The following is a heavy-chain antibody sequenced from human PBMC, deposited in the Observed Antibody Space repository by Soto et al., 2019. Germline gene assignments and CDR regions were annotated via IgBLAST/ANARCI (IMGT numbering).Heavy chain of an antibody. CDR2: IDPSDSYT. D-gene: IGHD2-2*01. CDR1: GYSFISYW. J-gene: IGHJ4*02. CDR3: ARHSNQLLGFDY. V-gene: IGHV5-10-1*01. Sequence: GESLKISCKGSGYSFISYWIGWVRQMPGKGLEWMGRIDPSDSYTNYSPSFQGHVTISADKSISTAYLQWSSLKASDTAMYYCARHSNQLLGFDYWGQGTLVTVSS.